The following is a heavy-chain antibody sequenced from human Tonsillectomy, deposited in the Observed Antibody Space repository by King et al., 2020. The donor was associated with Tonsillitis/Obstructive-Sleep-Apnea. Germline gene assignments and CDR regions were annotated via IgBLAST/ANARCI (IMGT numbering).Heavy chain of an antibody. J-gene: IGHJ4*02. Sequence: MQLQESGPGLVKPSQTLSLTCTVSAGSISSGDYYWSWIRQHPGKGQEWFGYIYYSGSTYYNPSLKSRVSISVDTAKNQFSLRLSSVTAADTAVYYCAREPTGGLQLGRDFDYWGQGTLVTVSS. D-gene: IGHD5-24*01. CDR1: AGSISSGDYY. CDR2: IYYSGST. CDR3: AREPTGGLQLGRDFDY. V-gene: IGHV4-31*03.